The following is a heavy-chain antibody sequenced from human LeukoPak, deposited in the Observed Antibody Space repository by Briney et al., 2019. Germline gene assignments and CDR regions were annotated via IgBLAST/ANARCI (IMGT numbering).Heavy chain of an antibody. D-gene: IGHD3-3*01. CDR3: AKDYDFWSGYFRD. CDR2: ISGSGGST. V-gene: IGHV3-23*01. CDR1: RFTFSSYA. J-gene: IGHJ4*02. Sequence: PGRSLRLSCAASRFTFSSYAMSWVRQAPGKGLEWVSAISGSGGSTYYADSVEGRFTISRDNSKNTLYLQMNSLRAEDTAVYYCAKDYDFWSGYFRDWGQGTLVTVSS.